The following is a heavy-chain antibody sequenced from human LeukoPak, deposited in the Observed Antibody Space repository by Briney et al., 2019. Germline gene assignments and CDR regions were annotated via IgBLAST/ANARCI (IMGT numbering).Heavy chain of an antibody. CDR2: MNPNSGNT. Sequence: WASVKVSCTASGYTFTIYAMHWVRQAPGQGLEWMGWMNPNSGNTGYAQKFQGRVTMTRNTSISTAYMELSSLRSEDTAVYYCARGPTMIVVVDAFDIWGQGTMVTVSS. CDR3: ARGPTMIVVVDAFDI. J-gene: IGHJ3*02. D-gene: IGHD3-22*01. CDR1: GYTFTIYA. V-gene: IGHV1-8*02.